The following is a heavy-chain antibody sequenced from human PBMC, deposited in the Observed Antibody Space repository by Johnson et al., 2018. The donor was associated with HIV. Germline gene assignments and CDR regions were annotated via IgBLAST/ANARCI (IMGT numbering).Heavy chain of an antibody. D-gene: IGHD2/OR15-2a*01. CDR3: ARAFDPRAFDI. CDR2: ISYDGSNK. J-gene: IGHJ3*02. CDR1: GFTFSSCA. V-gene: IGHV3-30-3*01. Sequence: QVQLVESGGGLVQPGGSLRLSCAASGFTFSSCAMSWVRQAPGKGLEWVAVISYDGSNKYYADSVKGRFTISRDNSKNTLYLQMNSLRAEDTAVYYCARAFDPRAFDIWGQGTMVTVSS.